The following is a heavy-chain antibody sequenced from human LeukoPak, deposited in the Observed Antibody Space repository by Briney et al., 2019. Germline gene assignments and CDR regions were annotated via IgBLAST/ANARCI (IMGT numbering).Heavy chain of an antibody. Sequence: GGSLRLSCAASGFTFSNAWMSWVRQAPGKGLEWVGRIKSKTDGGTTDYAAPVKGRFTISRDDSKNTLYPQMNSLKTEDTAVYYCTTEPLVVVVAAHYYYYGMDVWGKGTTVTVSS. CDR1: GFTFSNAW. CDR3: TTEPLVVVVAAHYYYYGMDV. V-gene: IGHV3-15*01. J-gene: IGHJ6*04. CDR2: IKSKTDGGTT. D-gene: IGHD2-15*01.